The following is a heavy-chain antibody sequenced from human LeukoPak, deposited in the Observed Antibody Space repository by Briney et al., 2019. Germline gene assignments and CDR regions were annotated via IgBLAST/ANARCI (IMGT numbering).Heavy chain of an antibody. CDR2: IYHSGST. Sequence: SETLSLTCAVSGGSISSSNWWSWVRQPPGKGLEWIGEIYHSGSTNYNPSLKSRVTISVDKSKNQFSLKLSSVTAADTAVYYRARDKTYGSGGFDYWGQGTLVTVSS. D-gene: IGHD3-10*01. J-gene: IGHJ4*02. V-gene: IGHV4-4*02. CDR1: GGSISSSNW. CDR3: ARDKTYGSGGFDY.